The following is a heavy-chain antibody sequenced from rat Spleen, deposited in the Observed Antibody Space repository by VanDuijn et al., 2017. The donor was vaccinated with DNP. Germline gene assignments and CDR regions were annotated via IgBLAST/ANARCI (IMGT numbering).Heavy chain of an antibody. V-gene: IGHV5-22*01. D-gene: IGHD4-3*01. Sequence: EVQLVESGGDLVQPGSSLKPFCAPPGFTFSDYYMAWVRQAPTKGLAWVAYIRYDGGTTKYGDSVKGRFTISRDNAKNTLYLQMNSLRSEDMATYYCVRWNSGHFDYWGQGVMVPVSS. CDR1: GFTFSDYY. CDR3: VRWNSGHFDY. CDR2: IRYDGGTT. J-gene: IGHJ2*01.